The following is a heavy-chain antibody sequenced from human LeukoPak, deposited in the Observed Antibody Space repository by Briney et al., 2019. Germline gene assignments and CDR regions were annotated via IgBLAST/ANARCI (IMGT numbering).Heavy chain of an antibody. Sequence: SETLSLTCTVSGGSISSYYWGWIRQPPGKGLEWIGSIYYSRSTYYNPSLKSRVTISVDTSKNQFSLKLSSVTAADTAVYYCARRPYYYGSGSYDYWGQGTLVTVSS. J-gene: IGHJ4*02. V-gene: IGHV4-39*01. D-gene: IGHD3-10*01. CDR2: IYYSRST. CDR1: GGSISSYY. CDR3: ARRPYYYGSGSYDY.